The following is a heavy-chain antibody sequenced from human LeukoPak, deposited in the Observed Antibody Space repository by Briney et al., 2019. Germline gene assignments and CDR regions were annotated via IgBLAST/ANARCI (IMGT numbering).Heavy chain of an antibody. Sequence: ASVKVSCKASGYTFTTYDINRVRQAPGQGLEWMGWMNPNSGKKGYAQKFQGRVTMTRDTSTSTVYMELSSLRSEDTAVYYCARQKRTTVDSWFDYWGQGTLVTVSS. CDR2: MNPNSGKK. CDR3: ARQKRTTVDSWFDY. J-gene: IGHJ4*02. D-gene: IGHD4-23*01. CDR1: GYTFTTYD. V-gene: IGHV1-8*01.